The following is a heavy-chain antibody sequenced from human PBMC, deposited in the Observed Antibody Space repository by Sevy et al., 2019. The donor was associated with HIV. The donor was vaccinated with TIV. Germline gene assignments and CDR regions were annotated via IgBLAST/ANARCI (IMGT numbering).Heavy chain of an antibody. CDR1: GFTFSSHA. CDR2: ISDSGITT. D-gene: IGHD1-26*01. V-gene: IGHV3-23*01. J-gene: IGHJ4*02. Sequence: GGSLKLSCAASGFTFSSHAMSWVRQAPGKGLEWVSAISDSGITTYYEDSVKGRFTISRDNSKNTLYLQMDGLRAEDTAIYYCARAFTGGYQQPFDYWGQGTLVTVSS. CDR3: ARAFTGGYQQPFDY.